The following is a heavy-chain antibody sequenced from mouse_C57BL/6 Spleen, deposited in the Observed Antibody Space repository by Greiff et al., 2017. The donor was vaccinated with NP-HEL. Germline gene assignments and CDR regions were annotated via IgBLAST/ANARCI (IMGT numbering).Heavy chain of an antibody. CDR1: GFSLTSYG. V-gene: IGHV2-5*01. Sequence: QVQLQQSGPGLVQPSQRLSITCTVSGFSLTSYGVHWVRQSPGKGLEWLGVIWRGGSTDYNAAFMSRLSITKDNSKSQVFFKMNSLQADDTAIYYGAKSPYDYPWFAYWGQGTLVTVSA. CDR2: IWRGGST. CDR3: AKSPYDYPWFAY. D-gene: IGHD2-4*01. J-gene: IGHJ3*01.